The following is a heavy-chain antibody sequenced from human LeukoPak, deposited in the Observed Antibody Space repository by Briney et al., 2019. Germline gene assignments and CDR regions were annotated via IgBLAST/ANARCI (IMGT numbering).Heavy chain of an antibody. CDR1: GGTFSSYA. V-gene: IGHV1-69*04. Sequence: SVKVSCKASGGTFSSYAISWVRQAPGQGLEWMGRIIPILGIANYAQKFQGRVTITADKSTSTAYMELSSLRSEDTAVYYCARFYPPGYYGMDVWGQGTTVTVSS. CDR2: IIPILGIA. J-gene: IGHJ6*02. CDR3: ARFYPPGYYGMDV.